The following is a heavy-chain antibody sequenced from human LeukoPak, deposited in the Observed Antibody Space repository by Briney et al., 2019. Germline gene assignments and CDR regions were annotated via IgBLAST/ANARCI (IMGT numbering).Heavy chain of an antibody. CDR2: IIPIFGTT. D-gene: IGHD3-16*02. CDR1: GGTFSNYA. Sequence: ASVKVSCKASGGTFSNYAINWVRQAPGQGLEWMGGIIPIFGTTSYAQKFQDRLTITADESTSTVYMELSSLRSEDTALYYCARVVYYDYVWGSYRTSYYYYYMDVWGKGTTVTVSS. V-gene: IGHV1-69*01. J-gene: IGHJ6*03. CDR3: ARVVYYDYVWGSYRTSYYYYYMDV.